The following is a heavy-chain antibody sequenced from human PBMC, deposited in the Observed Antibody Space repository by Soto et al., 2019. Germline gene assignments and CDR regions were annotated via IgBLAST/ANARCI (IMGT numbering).Heavy chain of an antibody. Sequence: GGSLRLSCAAPGFTFSTYYMTWVRQAPGKGLEWVASIKNDGSEQYYVDSVKGRFTISRDNAKNSLYLQMNSLRAGDTALYYCSRENWFQDYWGQGTRVTVSS. V-gene: IGHV3-7*03. D-gene: IGHD3-10*01. CDR1: GFTFSTYY. J-gene: IGHJ4*02. CDR3: SRENWFQDY. CDR2: IKNDGSEQ.